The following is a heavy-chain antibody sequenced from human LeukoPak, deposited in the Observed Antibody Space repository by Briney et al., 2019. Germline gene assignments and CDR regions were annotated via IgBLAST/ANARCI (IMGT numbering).Heavy chain of an antibody. D-gene: IGHD3-22*01. CDR2: ISGGGGST. CDR1: GFTVSNNY. CDR3: AKSSYYDSSGYYREYYFDH. J-gene: IGHJ4*02. Sequence: PGGSLRLSCAASGFTVSNNYMTWVRQAPGKGLEWVSSISGGGGSTNSADSVKGRFTVSRDNSKNTLYLQMNSLRAEDTAVYYCAKSSYYDSSGYYREYYFDHWGQGTLVTVSS. V-gene: IGHV3-23*01.